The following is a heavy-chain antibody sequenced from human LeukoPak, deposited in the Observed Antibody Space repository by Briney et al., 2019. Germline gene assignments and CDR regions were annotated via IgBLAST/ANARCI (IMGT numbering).Heavy chain of an antibody. J-gene: IGHJ4*02. Sequence: GGSLRLSCAASGFTFSSHWMNWVRQAPGKGLEWVANIREDGAEIYYMDSVKGRFTISRDNAKNSLYLQMNSLRAEDTAVYYCARGVYSIDYWGQGTLVTVSS. V-gene: IGHV3-7*01. CDR1: GFTFSSHW. CDR2: IREDGAEI. D-gene: IGHD2-15*01. CDR3: ARGVYSIDY.